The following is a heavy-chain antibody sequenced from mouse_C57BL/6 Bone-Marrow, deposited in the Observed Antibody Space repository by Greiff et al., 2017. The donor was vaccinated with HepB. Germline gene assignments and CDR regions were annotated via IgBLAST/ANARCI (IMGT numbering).Heavy chain of an antibody. CDR3: ARRGLDPRRRDFDY. CDR2: IDPSDSYT. CDR1: GYTFTSYW. V-gene: IGHV1-59*01. D-gene: IGHD2-12*01. Sequence: QVQLQQPGAELVRPGTSVKLSCKASGYTFTSYWMHWVKQRPGQGLEWIGVIDPSDSYTNYNQKFKGKATLTVDTSSSTAYMQLSSLTSEDSAVYYGARRGLDPRRRDFDYWGQGTTLTVSS. J-gene: IGHJ2*01.